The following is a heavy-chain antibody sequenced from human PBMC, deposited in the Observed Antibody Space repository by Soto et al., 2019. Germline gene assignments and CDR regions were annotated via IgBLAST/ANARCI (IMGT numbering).Heavy chain of an antibody. J-gene: IGHJ4*02. D-gene: IGHD3-22*01. CDR2: IYYSGST. CDR1: GGSISSSSYY. CDR3: ARHYYDSSVGY. Sequence: SETLSLTCTVSGGSISSSSYYWGWIRQPPGKGLEWIGSIYYSGSTYYNPSLKSRVTISVDTSKNQFSLKLSSVTAADTAVYYCARHYYDSSVGYWGQGTLVTVSS. V-gene: IGHV4-39*01.